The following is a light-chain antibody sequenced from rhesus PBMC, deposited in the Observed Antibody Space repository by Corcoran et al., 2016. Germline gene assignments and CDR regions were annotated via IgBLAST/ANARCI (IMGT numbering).Light chain of an antibody. J-gene: IGKJ4*01. CDR2: KAS. Sequence: DIQMTQSPSSLSASVGDRVTITCRASENVNNYLNWYQQKPGKAPKLLIYKASTLQSGVPSRFSGSGSGTDYTFTISSLQPEDVATYDCQRGYGTPFGGGTKVELK. CDR1: ENVNNY. CDR3: QRGYGTP. V-gene: IGKV1-74*01.